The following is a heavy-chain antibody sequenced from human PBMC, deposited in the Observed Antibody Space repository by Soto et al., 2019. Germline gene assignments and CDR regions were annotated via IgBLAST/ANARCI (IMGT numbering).Heavy chain of an antibody. CDR1: GFTFSKAW. CDR3: TTDSYSTMITVRFEY. V-gene: IGHV3-15*07. Sequence: GGSLRLSCAAFGFTFSKAWINWVRQAPGKGLEWVGRIKSKTNGGTTDFAAHVRDRFAISRDDSKNIVYLQMNSLRIEDTAVYYCTTDSYSTMITVRFEYWGHGTLVTVSS. CDR2: IKSKTNGGTT. D-gene: IGHD3-22*01. J-gene: IGHJ4*01.